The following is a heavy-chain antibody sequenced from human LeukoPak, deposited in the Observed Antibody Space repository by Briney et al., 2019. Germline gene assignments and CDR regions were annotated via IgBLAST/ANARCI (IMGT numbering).Heavy chain of an antibody. CDR1: GYTFTSYY. J-gene: IGHJ4*02. CDR2: INPSGGST. V-gene: IGHV1-46*01. D-gene: IGHD1-26*01. Sequence: GASVKVSCKASGYTFTSYYMHWVRQAPGQGLEWMGIINPSGGSTYYAQKFQGRVTVTRDVSTNTVYMELSSLRSEDTAVYYCARPTATNSFDNWGQGTLVTVSS. CDR3: ARPTATNSFDN.